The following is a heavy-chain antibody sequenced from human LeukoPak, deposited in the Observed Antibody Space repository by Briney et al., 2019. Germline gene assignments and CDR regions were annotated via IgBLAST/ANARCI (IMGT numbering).Heavy chain of an antibody. CDR1: GYTFTSYG. Sequence: ASVKVSCKASGYTFTSYGISWVRQAPGQGLEWMGWISAYNGNTSYAQKLQGRVTMTTDTSTSTAYMELRSLRSDDTAVYYCARSGAWLRLGTDYYYYMDVWGKGTTVSVSS. D-gene: IGHD5-12*01. V-gene: IGHV1-18*01. CDR3: ARSGAWLRLGTDYYYYMDV. J-gene: IGHJ6*03. CDR2: ISAYNGNT.